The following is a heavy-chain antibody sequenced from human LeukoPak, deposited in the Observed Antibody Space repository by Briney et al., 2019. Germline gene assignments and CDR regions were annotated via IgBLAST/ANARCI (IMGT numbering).Heavy chain of an antibody. CDR3: VRESDVWSGPGIGRPLDV. Sequence: GGSLRLSCAASGFTFSSYGMYWVRQAPGKGLEWVAVISYDGSNKNYPDSVKGRFTISRDSAKNSVSLQMDGLRAEDTAVYHCVRESDVWSGPGIGRPLDVWGKGTTVTVSS. CDR1: GFTFSSYG. J-gene: IGHJ6*04. V-gene: IGHV3-30*03. CDR2: ISYDGSNK. D-gene: IGHD3-3*01.